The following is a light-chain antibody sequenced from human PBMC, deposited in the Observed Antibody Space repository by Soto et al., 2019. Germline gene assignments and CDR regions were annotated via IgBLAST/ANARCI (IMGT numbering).Light chain of an antibody. V-gene: IGKV1-8*01. CDR2: AAS. J-gene: IGKJ1*01. Sequence: AIRITQSPSSLSASTGDRVTITCRASQGVSGFLAWYQQKPGKAPKLLIYAASTLQSGVPSRFSGSGSGTDFTLTISCLQSEDFATYYCQQYYNYPWTFGQGTKVDIK. CDR3: QQYYNYPWT. CDR1: QGVSGF.